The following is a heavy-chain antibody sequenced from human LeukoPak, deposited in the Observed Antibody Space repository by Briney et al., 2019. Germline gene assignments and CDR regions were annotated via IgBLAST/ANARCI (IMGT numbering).Heavy chain of an antibody. D-gene: IGHD6-19*01. Sequence: PSETLSLTCTVSGGSISSGSYYWSWIRQPAGKGLEWIGRIYTTGSTNYNPSLKSRLTISVDTSKNQFSLKLSSVTAADTAVYYCARDSKLSGWYLLDPRGFDYWGQGTLVTVSS. CDR2: IYTTGST. V-gene: IGHV4-61*02. CDR3: ARDSKLSGWYLLDPRGFDY. CDR1: GGSISSGSYY. J-gene: IGHJ4*02.